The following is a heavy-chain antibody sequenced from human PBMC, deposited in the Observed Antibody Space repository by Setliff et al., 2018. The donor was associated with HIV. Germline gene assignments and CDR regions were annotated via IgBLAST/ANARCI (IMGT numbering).Heavy chain of an antibody. CDR2: IVPILNIA. J-gene: IGHJ1*01. V-gene: IGHV1-69*10. CDR3: ARGWSEGAHMVQVEYFQD. Sequence: SVKVSCKASGGTLGNYAVGWVRRAPGQGLEWVGGIVPILNIASYAQDFQARATITADKSTNTVYMELRNLKSDDTAVYYCARGWSEGAHMVQVEYFQDWGQGTLVTVSS. CDR1: GGTLGNYA. D-gene: IGHD3-10*01.